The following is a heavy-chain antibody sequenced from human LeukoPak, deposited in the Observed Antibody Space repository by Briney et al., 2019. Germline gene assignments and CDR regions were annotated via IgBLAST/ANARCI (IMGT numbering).Heavy chain of an antibody. CDR1: GGSISSSSYY. CDR3: ARQGWDYDFWSGYEVY. Sequence: SETLSLTCTVSGGSISSSSYYWGWIRQPPGKGLEWIGSIYYSGSTYDNPSLKSRVTISVDTSKNQFSLKLSSVTAADTAVYYCARQGWDYDFWSGYEVYWGQGTLVTVSS. J-gene: IGHJ4*02. D-gene: IGHD3-3*01. CDR2: IYYSGST. V-gene: IGHV4-39*01.